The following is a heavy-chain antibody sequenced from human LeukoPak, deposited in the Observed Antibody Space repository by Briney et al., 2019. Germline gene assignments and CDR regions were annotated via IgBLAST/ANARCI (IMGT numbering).Heavy chain of an antibody. J-gene: IGHJ6*02. V-gene: IGHV4-30-4*01. Sequence: SETLALTCTVSGDSISSVDYFWSWIRQPPGKVLEWIVYIYISASTYYNPSLKSPVTISVDTSKTQFSLKLSSVTAAHTAVYYCARHLYGMDVWGQGTTVTVSS. CDR1: GDSISSVDYF. CDR2: IYISAST. CDR3: ARHLYGMDV.